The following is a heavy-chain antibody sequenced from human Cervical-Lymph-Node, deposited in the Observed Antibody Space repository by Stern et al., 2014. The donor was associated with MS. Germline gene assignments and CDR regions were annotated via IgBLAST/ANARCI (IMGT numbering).Heavy chain of an antibody. D-gene: IGHD6-6*01. J-gene: IGHJ4*02. CDR2: IYSSGST. CDR3: TSHYFGSSWAPLY. Sequence: QVQLQESGPGLVKPSQTLSLTCTVSGGSISNGNYYWSWIRQPAGKGLEXIGRIYSSGSTYYSPSLKSRVTISLDTSKNQFSLNLSSVTTADTAVYYCTSHYFGSSWAPLYWGQGTLVTVSA. V-gene: IGHV4-61*02. CDR1: GGSISNGNYY.